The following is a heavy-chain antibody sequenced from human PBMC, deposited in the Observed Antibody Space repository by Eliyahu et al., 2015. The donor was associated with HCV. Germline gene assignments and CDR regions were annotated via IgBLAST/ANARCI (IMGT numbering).Heavy chain of an antibody. J-gene: IGHJ6*02. Sequence: QVQLQQWGAGLLXPSXTLSLXCAVYGGXFXGYYWXWXRQPPGKGLEWIGEINHGGSTDYNPSLRSRVTISGDTSKDQLSLKLSSVTAADTAVYYCARTKRGVTTVNPHNYYGMDVWGQGTTVIVSS. CDR3: ARTKRGVTTVNPHNYYGMDV. CDR1: GGXFXGYY. CDR2: INHGGST. D-gene: IGHD4-11*01. V-gene: IGHV4-34*01.